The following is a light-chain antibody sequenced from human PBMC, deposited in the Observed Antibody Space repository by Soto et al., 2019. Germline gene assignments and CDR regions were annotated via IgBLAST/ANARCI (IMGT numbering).Light chain of an antibody. J-gene: IGKJ1*01. V-gene: IGKV3-15*01. CDR2: GAS. Sequence: EIVMTQSPATLSVSPGERATLSCRASQRVSSNLAWYQQKPGQAPRLIIYGASTRANGITARFSRSGSGTEFTLTIRSLQSEDFAVYYCHSKTLGQGTKVEIK. CDR3: HSKT. CDR1: QRVSSN.